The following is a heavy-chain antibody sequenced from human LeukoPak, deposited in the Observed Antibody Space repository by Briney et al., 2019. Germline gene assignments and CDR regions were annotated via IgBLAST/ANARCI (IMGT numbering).Heavy chain of an antibody. J-gene: IGHJ3*02. D-gene: IGHD1-14*01. CDR1: GYTFTSYY. CDR3: ARVRTKTDAFDI. CDR2: ISAYNGNT. V-gene: IGHV1-18*04. Sequence: ASVKVSCKASGYTFTSYYMHWVRQAPGQGLEWMGWISAYNGNTNYAQKLQGRVTMTTDTSTSTAYMELRSLRSDDTAVYYCARVRTKTDAFDIWGQGTMVTVSS.